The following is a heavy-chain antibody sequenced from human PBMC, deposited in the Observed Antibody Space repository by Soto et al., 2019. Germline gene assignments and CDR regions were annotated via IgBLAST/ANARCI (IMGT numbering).Heavy chain of an antibody. Sequence: TLCLTCTVSGGSISSGGYYWSWIRQHPGKGLEWIGYIYYSGSTYYNPSLKSRVTISVDTSKNQFSLKLSSVTAADTAVYYCAGRGFGESSFDYWGQGTLVTVSS. J-gene: IGHJ4*02. CDR3: AGRGFGESSFDY. CDR2: IYYSGST. D-gene: IGHD3-10*01. CDR1: GGSISSGGYY. V-gene: IGHV4-31*03.